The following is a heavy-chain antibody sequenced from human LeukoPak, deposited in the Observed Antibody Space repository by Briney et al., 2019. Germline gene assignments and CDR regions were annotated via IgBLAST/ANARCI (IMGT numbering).Heavy chain of an antibody. CDR2: INTNTGNP. D-gene: IGHD6-19*01. CDR3: ATDLKKGDSGCFDY. J-gene: IGHJ4*02. Sequence: ASVKVSCKASGYTFTSSALNWVRQAPGQGLEWMGWINTNTGNPTYAQGFTGRFVFSLDTSVSTAYLHISSLEAEDTAVYYCATDLKKGDSGCFDYWGQGTLVTVSS. CDR1: GYTFTSSA. V-gene: IGHV7-4-1*02.